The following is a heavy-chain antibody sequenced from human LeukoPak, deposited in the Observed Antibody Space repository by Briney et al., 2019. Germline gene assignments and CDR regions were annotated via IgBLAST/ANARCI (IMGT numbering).Heavy chain of an antibody. CDR3: ARRYYYVSSGYQNWFDP. V-gene: IGHV5-51*01. J-gene: IGHJ5*02. CDR1: GYSFTSYW. Sequence: GESLKISCKGSGYSFTSYWIGWVRQLPGKGLEWVGIIYPGDSDTRYSPFFQGHVTISADKSISPAYLQWSSLKASDTAMYYCARRYYYVSSGYQNWFDPWGQGTLVTVSS. CDR2: IYPGDSDT. D-gene: IGHD3-22*01.